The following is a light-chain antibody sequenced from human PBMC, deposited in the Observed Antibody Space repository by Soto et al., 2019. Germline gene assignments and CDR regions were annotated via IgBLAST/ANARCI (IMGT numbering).Light chain of an antibody. V-gene: IGKV1-8*01. J-gene: IGKJ5*01. Sequence: AIRMTQSPSSLSASTGDRVTITCRASQGISSYLAWYQQKPGRAPKLLIYAASTLQSGVPSRFSGSGSGTDFTLTISCLQSEDFANYYCQQYYSYPLFGQGTRLEIK. CDR2: AAS. CDR3: QQYYSYPL. CDR1: QGISSY.